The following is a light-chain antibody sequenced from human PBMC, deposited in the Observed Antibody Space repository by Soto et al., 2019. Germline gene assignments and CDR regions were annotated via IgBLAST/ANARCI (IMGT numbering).Light chain of an antibody. CDR3: QQYYSYPT. CDR2: AAS. J-gene: IGKJ5*01. Sequence: GDRVTITCRASQGISSYLAWYQQKPGKAPKLLIYAASTLQSGVPSRFSGSGSGTDFTLIISCLQSEDFATYYCQQYYSYPTFGQGTRLEIK. V-gene: IGKV1-8*01. CDR1: QGISSY.